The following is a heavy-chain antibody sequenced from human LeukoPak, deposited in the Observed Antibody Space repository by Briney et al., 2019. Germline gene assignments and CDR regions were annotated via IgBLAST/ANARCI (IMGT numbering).Heavy chain of an antibody. CDR3: ARSLPYGKLDY. CDR2: IYYSGST. J-gene: IGHJ4*02. CDR1: GGSISSGGYY. D-gene: IGHD4-17*01. V-gene: IGHV4-31*03. Sequence: SQTLSLTCTVSGGSISSGGYYWRWIRQHPGKGLEWIGYIYYSGSTYYNPSLKSRVTISVDTSKNQFSLKLSSVTAADTAVYYCARSLPYGKLDYWGQGTLVTVSS.